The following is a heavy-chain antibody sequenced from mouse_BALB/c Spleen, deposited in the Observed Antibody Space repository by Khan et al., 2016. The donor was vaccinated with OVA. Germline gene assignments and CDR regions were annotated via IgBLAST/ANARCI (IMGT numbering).Heavy chain of an antibody. J-gene: IGHJ2*01. D-gene: IGHD1-1*01. CDR2: ISYSGVT. Sequence: VQLKESGPGLVKPSQSLSLTCTVTGYSITSGYAWNWIRQFPGNKLEWMGYISYSGVTSYTPSLKSRISITRDTSKNQFFLQLNSVTTEDTATYYSASGNCYGYYFDYWGQGTTLTVSS. V-gene: IGHV3-2*02. CDR1: GYSITSGYA. CDR3: ASGNCYGYYFDY.